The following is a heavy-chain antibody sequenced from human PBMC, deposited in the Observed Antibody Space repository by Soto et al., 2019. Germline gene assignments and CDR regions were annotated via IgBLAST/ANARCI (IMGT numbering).Heavy chain of an antibody. J-gene: IGHJ6*02. CDR2: ISAYKGNT. D-gene: IGHD2-2*01. CDR3: SRGGYERSSYYYYYSGMDV. V-gene: IGHV1-18*01. CDR1: GYTFTSYG. Sequence: QVKLVQSGAEVKKPGASVKVSCKASGYTFTSYGITWVRQAPVQGLAWMGWISAYKGNTNYPQKLQGRVTMTTHTSTSTAYMELRGLRPDDTAVYHSSRGGYERSSYYYYYSGMDVWCQGTTVTFSS.